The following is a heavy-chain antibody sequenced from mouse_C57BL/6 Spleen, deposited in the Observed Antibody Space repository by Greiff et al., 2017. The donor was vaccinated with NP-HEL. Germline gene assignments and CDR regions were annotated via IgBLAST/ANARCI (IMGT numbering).Heavy chain of an antibody. CDR2: IYPSDSET. D-gene: IGHD2-2*01. Sequence: QVQLKQPGAELVRPGSSVKLSCKASGYTFTSYWMDWVKQRPGQGLEWIGNIYPSDSETHYNQKFKDKATLTVDKSSSTAYMQLSSLTSEDSAVYYCARSIYYGYDEYFDVWGTGTTVTVSS. V-gene: IGHV1-61*01. J-gene: IGHJ1*03. CDR3: ARSIYYGYDEYFDV. CDR1: GYTFTSYW.